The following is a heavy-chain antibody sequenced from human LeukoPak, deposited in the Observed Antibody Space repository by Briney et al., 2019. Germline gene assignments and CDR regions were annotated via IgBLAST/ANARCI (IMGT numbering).Heavy chain of an antibody. J-gene: IGHJ4*02. D-gene: IGHD3-3*01. CDR2: IFYLGST. CDR3: ARLGGVVPIHFDY. CDR1: GGSISSGNFY. V-gene: IGHV4-30-4*01. Sequence: SETLSLTCTVSGGSISSGNFYWSWIRQPPGKGLEWIGYIFYLGSTYYNLSLKSRVTMSVDTSKNQFSLILRSVTAADTAVYYCARLGGVVPIHFDYWGQGTLVTVSS.